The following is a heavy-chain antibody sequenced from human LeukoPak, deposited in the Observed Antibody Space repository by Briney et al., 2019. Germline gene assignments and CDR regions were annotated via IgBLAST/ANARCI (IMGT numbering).Heavy chain of an antibody. D-gene: IGHD2-15*01. CDR1: GYTFTSYY. Sequence: GASVKVSCKASGYTFTSYYMHWVRQAPGQGLEWMGIINPSGGSTSYAQKFQGRVTITADKSTSTAYMELSSLRSEDTAVYYCARGCLGCSGGSCYSSLYYYYYMDVWGKGTTVTVSS. CDR3: ARGCLGCSGGSCYSSLYYYYYMDV. J-gene: IGHJ6*03. V-gene: IGHV1-46*01. CDR2: INPSGGST.